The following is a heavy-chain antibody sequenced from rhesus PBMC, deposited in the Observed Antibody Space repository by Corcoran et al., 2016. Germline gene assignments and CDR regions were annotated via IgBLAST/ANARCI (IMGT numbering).Heavy chain of an antibody. V-gene: IGHV4-122*02. CDR2: ITYSGSP. J-gene: IGHJ4*01. Sequence: QVQLQESGPGLVKPSETLSLTCAVSGGSISSGYYYWSWIRQPPGKGLEWIGYITYSGSPSYHPSLKSRVTISRDTSKNQFSLKLSSVTAADTAVYYCARVLIAAAGRTIFDYWGQGVLVTVSS. CDR3: ARVLIAAAGRTIFDY. CDR1: GGSISSGYYY. D-gene: IGHD6S26*01.